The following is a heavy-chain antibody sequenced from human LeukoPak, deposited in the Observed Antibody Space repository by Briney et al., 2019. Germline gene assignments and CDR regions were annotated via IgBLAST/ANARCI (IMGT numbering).Heavy chain of an antibody. CDR3: ARRGITMVRDPHGGWFDP. J-gene: IGHJ5*02. CDR1: GGTFSSYA. Sequence: SVKVSCKASGGTFSSYAISWVRQAPGQGLEWMGGIIPIFGTANYAQKFQGRVTITADKSTSTAYVELSSLRSEDTAVYYCARRGITMVRDPHGGWFDPWGQGTLVTVSS. V-gene: IGHV1-69*06. D-gene: IGHD3-10*01. CDR2: IIPIFGTA.